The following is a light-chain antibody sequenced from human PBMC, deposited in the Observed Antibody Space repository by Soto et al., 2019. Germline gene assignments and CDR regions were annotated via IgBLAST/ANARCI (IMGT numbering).Light chain of an antibody. J-gene: IGKJ3*01. CDR3: QKYNSAPCT. Sequence: DIQMTQSPSSLSASVGDRVAITCRASQGISNYLAWYQQKPGKVPKLLIYAASTLQSGVPSRFSGSGSGTDCTLTISSLQAEDVATYYCQKYNSAPCTFGPGTKVDIK. V-gene: IGKV1-27*01. CDR1: QGISNY. CDR2: AAS.